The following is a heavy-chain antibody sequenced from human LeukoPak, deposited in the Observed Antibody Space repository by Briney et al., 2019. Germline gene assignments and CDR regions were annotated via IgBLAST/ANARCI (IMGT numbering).Heavy chain of an antibody. V-gene: IGHV3-23*01. CDR2: LSGNAERT. J-gene: IGHJ4*02. CDR3: AKTRDWYLDY. CDR1: GFTFSSYA. Sequence: GGSLRLSCAASGFTFSSYAMRWVRQTPGKGLEFVSSLSGNAERTYYADSAKGRFTISRDNSKNTLHLQMNSLRAEDTAVYYCAKTRDWYLDYWGQGTLVTVSS. D-gene: IGHD2-21*02.